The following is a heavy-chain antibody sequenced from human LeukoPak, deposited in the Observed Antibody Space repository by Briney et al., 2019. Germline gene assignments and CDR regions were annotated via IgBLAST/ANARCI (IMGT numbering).Heavy chain of an antibody. D-gene: IGHD3-10*01. CDR2: ISAYNGHT. V-gene: IGHV1-18*01. CDR1: GYTFSSYG. CDR3: ARGSYLDY. Sequence: GASVKVSCKASGYTFSSYGISWVRQAPGQGLEWMGWISAYNGHTNYAQNLQGRVTMTTDTSTRTAYMELRSLRSDDTAAYYCARGSYLDYWGQGTLVTVSS. J-gene: IGHJ4*02.